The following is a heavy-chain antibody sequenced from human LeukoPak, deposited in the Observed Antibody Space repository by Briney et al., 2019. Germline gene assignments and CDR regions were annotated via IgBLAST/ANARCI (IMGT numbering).Heavy chain of an antibody. D-gene: IGHD5-18*01. J-gene: IGHJ5*02. CDR2: IYYSGST. V-gene: IGHV4-59*01. CDR3: AREEGGYSYGYNWFDP. Sequence: SETLSLTCTVSGGSISSYYWSWIRQPPGKGLEGIGYIYYSGSTNYNPSLKSRVTISVDTSKNQFSLKLSSVTAADTAVYYCAREEGGYSYGYNWFDPWGQGTLVTVSS. CDR1: GGSISSYY.